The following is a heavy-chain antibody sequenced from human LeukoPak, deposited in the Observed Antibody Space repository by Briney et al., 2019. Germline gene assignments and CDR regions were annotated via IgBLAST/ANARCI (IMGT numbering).Heavy chain of an antibody. CDR2: INAGNGNT. Sequence: ASVKVSCKASGYTFTSYAMHWVRQAPGQRLEWMGWINAGNGNTKYSQKFQGRVTITRDTSASTAYMELSSPRSEDTAVYYCARSRGGYFSWFDPWGQGTLVTVSS. V-gene: IGHV1-3*01. J-gene: IGHJ5*02. CDR1: GYTFTSYA. D-gene: IGHD1-26*01. CDR3: ARSRGGYFSWFDP.